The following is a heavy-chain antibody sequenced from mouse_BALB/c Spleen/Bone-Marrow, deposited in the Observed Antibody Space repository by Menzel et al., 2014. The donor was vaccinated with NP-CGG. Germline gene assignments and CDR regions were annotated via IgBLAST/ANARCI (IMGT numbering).Heavy chain of an antibody. Sequence: VQVVESGDELVKPGASVKLSCMASGSTFTSYWIHWVKQRPGQGPEWIGEINPSNGRTNYNEKFKRKATLTEDKSSSTAYMQLSSLTSEDSAVYYCARDGNYRYAMDYWGQGTSATVSS. CDR3: ARDGNYRYAMDY. CDR1: GSTFTSYW. V-gene: IGHV1S81*02. D-gene: IGHD2-1*01. J-gene: IGHJ4*01. CDR2: INPSNGRT.